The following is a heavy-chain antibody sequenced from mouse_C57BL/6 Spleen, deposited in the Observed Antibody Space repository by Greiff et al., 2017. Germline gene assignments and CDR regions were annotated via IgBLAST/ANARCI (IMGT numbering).Heavy chain of an antibody. CDR2: INPNNGGT. CDR3: ARNDYGSSYPYYFDY. Sequence: EVKLMESGPELVKPGASVKIPCKASGYTFTDYNMDWVKQSHGKSLEWIGDINPNNGGTIYNQKFKGKATLTVDKSSSTAYMELRSLISEDTAVYYCARNDYGSSYPYYFDYWGQGTTLTVSS. D-gene: IGHD1-1*01. CDR1: GYTFTDYN. J-gene: IGHJ2*01. V-gene: IGHV1-18*01.